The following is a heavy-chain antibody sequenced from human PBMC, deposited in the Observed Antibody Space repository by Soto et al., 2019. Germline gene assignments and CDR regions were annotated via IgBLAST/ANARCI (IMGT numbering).Heavy chain of an antibody. CDR2: VGGGGATT. D-gene: IGHD3-3*01. V-gene: IGHV3-23*01. J-gene: IGHJ4*02. Sequence: EVQLLESGGGLVQPGGSLRLSCAVSGFTFSNYAMSWVRQTPGKGLEWVSAVGGGGATTYYADSVKGRFTISRDNSKNTLYLQMNSLSAEDTAVYYCAKVYDFWGNYQRFFDYWGQGTLVTVSS. CDR1: GFTFSNYA. CDR3: AKVYDFWGNYQRFFDY.